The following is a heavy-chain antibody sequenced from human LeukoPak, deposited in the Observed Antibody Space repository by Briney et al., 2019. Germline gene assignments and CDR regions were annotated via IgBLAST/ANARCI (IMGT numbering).Heavy chain of an antibody. V-gene: IGHV4-39*01. CDR3: ARTGGYMVWGVQNWFDP. Sequence: SETLSLTCTVSGGSISSSYYWGWVRQPPGKGLEWIGSGRTYYNPSLKSRVTISVDTSRNQFSLKLSSVTAADTAVYYCARTGGYMVWGVQNWFDPWGQGTLVTVSS. CDR2: GRT. J-gene: IGHJ5*02. D-gene: IGHD3-10*01. CDR1: GGSISSSYY.